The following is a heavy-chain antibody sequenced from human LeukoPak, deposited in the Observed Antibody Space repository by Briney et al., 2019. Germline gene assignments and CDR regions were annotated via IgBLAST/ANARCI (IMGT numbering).Heavy chain of an antibody. V-gene: IGHV3-9*01. D-gene: IGHD6-13*01. Sequence: GGSLRLSCTASGFNFEEYAMQWVRQVPGKGLQWVSGISSNGESTGYADSVKGRFTISRDNSKNTLYLQMNSLRAEDTAVYYCAKGGAAGVLRCYFDYWGQGTLVTVSS. CDR2: ISSNGEST. J-gene: IGHJ4*02. CDR1: GFNFEEYA. CDR3: AKGGAAGVLRCYFDY.